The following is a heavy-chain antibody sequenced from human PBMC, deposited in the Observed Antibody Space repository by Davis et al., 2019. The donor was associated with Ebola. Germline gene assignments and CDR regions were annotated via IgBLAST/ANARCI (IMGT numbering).Heavy chain of an antibody. CDR1: GFSFSTYD. Sequence: GESLKISCAASGFSFSTYDMHWVRQATGKGLEWVSAIGTAGDTYYPGSVKGRFTISRENAKKSLYLQMNSLGAGDTAVYYCGRGVAGRVRGVPWAMDVWGQGTTVTVSS. CDR2: IGTAGDT. D-gene: IGHD3-10*01. V-gene: IGHV3-13*01. J-gene: IGHJ6*02. CDR3: GRGVAGRVRGVPWAMDV.